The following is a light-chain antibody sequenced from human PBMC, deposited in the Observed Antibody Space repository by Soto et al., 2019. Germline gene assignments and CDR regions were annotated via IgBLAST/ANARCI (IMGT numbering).Light chain of an antibody. J-gene: IGLJ2*01. Sequence: QSALTQPASVSGSPGQSITISCTGSSGDVGYNTYVSWYQQHLGKAPKLIIYDVSDRPSGVSNRFSGSKSGNTASLTISGLQAEDEADYYCSSFLSSGSLVLFGGGTKVTVL. CDR1: SGDVGYNTY. CDR3: SSFLSSGSLVL. CDR2: DVS. V-gene: IGLV2-14*01.